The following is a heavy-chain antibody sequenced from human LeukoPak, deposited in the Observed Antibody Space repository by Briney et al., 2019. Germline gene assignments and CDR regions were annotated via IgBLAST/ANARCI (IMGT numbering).Heavy chain of an antibody. V-gene: IGHV5-10-1*01. CDR3: ARQESMVRGAYYYYGMDV. CDR1: GYSFTSYW. Sequence: PGESLKISCKGSGYSFTSYWISWVRQMPGKGLEWMGRVDPSDSYTNYSPSFQGHVTISADKSISTAYLQWSTLKASDTAMYYCARQESMVRGAYYYYGMDVWGQGTTVTVSS. D-gene: IGHD3-10*01. J-gene: IGHJ6*02. CDR2: VDPSDSYT.